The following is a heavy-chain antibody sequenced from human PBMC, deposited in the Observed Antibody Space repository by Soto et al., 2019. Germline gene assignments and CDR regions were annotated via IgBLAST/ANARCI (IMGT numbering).Heavy chain of an antibody. Sequence: SGPTLVNPTRTLTLTCPFSGFSLSTSGVGVGWIRQPPGKALEWLALIYWDDDKRYSPSLKSRLTITKDTSKNQVVLTMTNMDPVDTATYYCAHRNDYIWRSYRFYFDYWGQGTLVTVSS. CDR2: IYWDDDK. J-gene: IGHJ4*02. CDR3: AHRNDYIWRSYRFYFDY. CDR1: GFSLSTSGVG. V-gene: IGHV2-5*02. D-gene: IGHD3-16*02.